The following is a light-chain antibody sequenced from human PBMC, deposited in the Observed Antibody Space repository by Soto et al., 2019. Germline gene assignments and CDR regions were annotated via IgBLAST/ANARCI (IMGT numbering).Light chain of an antibody. V-gene: IGKV3-20*01. CDR3: QQYAGPPTT. CDR1: QSVSSSY. CDR2: GTS. J-gene: IGKJ5*01. Sequence: EIVLTQSPGILSLSPGERATLSCRSSQSVSSSYLAWYQQKAGQAPRLLIYGTSTRATGIPDRFSGSGSGTDFTLTISRLEPEDFAVYFCQQYAGPPTTFGQGTRLEIK.